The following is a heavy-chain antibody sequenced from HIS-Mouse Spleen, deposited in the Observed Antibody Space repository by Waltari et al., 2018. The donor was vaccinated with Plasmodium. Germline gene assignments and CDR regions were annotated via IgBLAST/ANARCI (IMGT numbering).Heavy chain of an antibody. D-gene: IGHD3-3*01. Sequence: QVQLQQWGAGLLKPSETLSLTCAVYGGSFSGYYGRWVRPPPGKGREWLGEINHSGSTNYNPSLKSRVTISVDTSKNQFSLKLSSVTAADTAVYYCARVTSSGVYWYFDLWGRGTLVTVSS. CDR2: INHSGST. CDR3: ARVTSSGVYWYFDL. V-gene: IGHV4-34*01. J-gene: IGHJ2*01. CDR1: GGSFSGYY.